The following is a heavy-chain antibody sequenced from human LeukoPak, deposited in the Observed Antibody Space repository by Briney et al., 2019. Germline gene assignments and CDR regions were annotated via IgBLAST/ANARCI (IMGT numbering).Heavy chain of an antibody. J-gene: IGHJ3*02. V-gene: IGHV4-39*01. CDR3: AGQYSSSSGAFDI. CDR1: GGSISSSSYY. Sequence: SETLSLTCTVSGGSISSSSYYWGWIRQPPGKGLEWIGSIYYSGSIYYNPSLKSRVTISVDTSKNQFSLKLSSVTAADTAVYYCAGQYSSSSGAFDIWGQGTIVTVSS. D-gene: IGHD6-13*01. CDR2: IYYSGSI.